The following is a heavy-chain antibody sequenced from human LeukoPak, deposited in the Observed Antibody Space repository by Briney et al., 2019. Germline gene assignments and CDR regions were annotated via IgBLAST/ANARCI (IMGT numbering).Heavy chain of an antibody. D-gene: IGHD1-26*01. CDR1: GFTFSSYG. CDR3: ARDPGWELLGSYYYYGMDV. CDR2: IWYDGSNK. V-gene: IGHV3-33*01. Sequence: GRSLRLSCAASGFTFSSYGMHWVRQAPGKGLEWVAVIWYDGSNKYYADSVKGRFTISRDNSKNTLYLQMNSLRAEDTAVYYCARDPGWELLGSYYYYGMDVWGQGTTVTVSS. J-gene: IGHJ6*02.